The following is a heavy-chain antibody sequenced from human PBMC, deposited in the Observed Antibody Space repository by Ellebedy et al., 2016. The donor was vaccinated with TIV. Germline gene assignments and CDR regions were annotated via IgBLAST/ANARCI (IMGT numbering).Heavy chain of an antibody. J-gene: IGHJ5*02. V-gene: IGHV1-2*02. D-gene: IGHD3-10*01. CDR1: GYTFIGFY. CDR3: ARAAMVRGVNFAFDP. Sequence: ASVKVSXXASGYTFIGFYIHWVRQAPGQGPEWMGWINPNSGATNYAQKFQGRVTMTRDTSISTAYMELSGLRSDDTAVYYCARAAMVRGVNFAFDPWGQGTLVTVSS. CDR2: INPNSGAT.